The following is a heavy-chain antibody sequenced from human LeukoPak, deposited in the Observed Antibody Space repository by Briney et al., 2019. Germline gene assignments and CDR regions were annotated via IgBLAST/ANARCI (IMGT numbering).Heavy chain of an antibody. Sequence: GGSLRLSCAGSGFIFSNYDMHWVRQAPGKGLEWVANIKEDGRQKFYVDSVKGRFTISRDNAKNSLYLQMDSLRAEDTAVYYCARDLDYWGQGTPVTVSS. V-gene: IGHV3-7*01. J-gene: IGHJ4*02. CDR2: IKEDGRQK. CDR1: GFIFSNYD. CDR3: ARDLDY.